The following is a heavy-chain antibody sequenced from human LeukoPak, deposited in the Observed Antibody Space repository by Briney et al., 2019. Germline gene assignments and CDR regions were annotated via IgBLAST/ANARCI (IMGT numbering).Heavy chain of an antibody. CDR1: GFTVSSNY. CDR3: AREREGVSSSGNYYYYYMDV. Sequence: GGSLRLSCAASGFTVSSNYMSWVRQAPGKGLEWVSVIYSGGSTYYADPVKGRFTISRDNSKNTLYLQMNSLRAEDTAVYYCAREREGVSSSGNYYYYYMDVWGKGTTVTVSS. V-gene: IGHV3-53*01. D-gene: IGHD6-6*01. J-gene: IGHJ6*03. CDR2: IYSGGST.